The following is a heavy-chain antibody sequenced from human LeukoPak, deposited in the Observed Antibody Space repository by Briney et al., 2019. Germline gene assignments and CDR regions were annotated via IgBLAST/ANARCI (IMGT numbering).Heavy chain of an antibody. D-gene: IGHD1-26*01. CDR3: AKKTPGATPLDY. CDR2: IGSGADT. CDR1: GFTFSTYA. V-gene: IGHV3-23*01. Sequence: GGSLRLSCAASGFTFSTYAMSWVRQAPGKGLEWVSGIGSGADTYYAGSVKGRFTISRDNSKNTLYLQMNSLRAEDTAVYYCAKKTPGATPLDYWGQGTLVTVSS. J-gene: IGHJ4*02.